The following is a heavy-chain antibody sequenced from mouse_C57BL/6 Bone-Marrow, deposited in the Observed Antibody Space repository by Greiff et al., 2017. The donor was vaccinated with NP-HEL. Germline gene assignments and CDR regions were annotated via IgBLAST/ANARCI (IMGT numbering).Heavy chain of an antibody. J-gene: IGHJ1*03. CDR1: GFTFSDYY. D-gene: IGHD1-1*01. V-gene: IGHV5-12*01. Sequence: EVKLMESGGGLVQPGGSLKLSCGASGFTFSDYYMYWVRQTPEKRLEWVAYISNGGGSTYYPDTVKGRFTISRDNAKNTLYLQMSRLKSEDTAMYYCAREYYGSPWYFDVWGTGTTVTVSS. CDR2: ISNGGGST. CDR3: AREYYGSPWYFDV.